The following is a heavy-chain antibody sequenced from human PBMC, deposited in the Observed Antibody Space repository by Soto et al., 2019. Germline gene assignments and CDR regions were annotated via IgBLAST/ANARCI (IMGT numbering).Heavy chain of an antibody. V-gene: IGHV3-33*01. D-gene: IGHD3-10*01. Sequence: QVQLVESGGGVVQPGRSLRLSCVASGFTFSSYGMHWVRQAPGKGLEWVAVIWHDGSIKYYADSVKGRFTISRDNSKNQLYIQMNSPRAEDTAVYYCARYYYGSGSRGSSIDYWGQGTLVTVSS. CDR3: ARYYYGSGSRGSSIDY. J-gene: IGHJ4*02. CDR1: GFTFSSYG. CDR2: IWHDGSIK.